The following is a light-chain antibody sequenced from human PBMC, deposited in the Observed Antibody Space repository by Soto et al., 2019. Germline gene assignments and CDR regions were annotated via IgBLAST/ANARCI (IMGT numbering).Light chain of an antibody. CDR3: AAWDNSLRWV. V-gene: IGLV1-47*01. Sequence: QSVLTQPPSVSGTPGQRVTISCSGSSSNVGSNFVYWYQQFPGTAPKLLIYRTDQRPSGVPDRFSASKPGTSASLAISGLRPDDEADYYCAAWDNSLRWVFGGGTKLTVL. J-gene: IGLJ3*02. CDR2: RTD. CDR1: SSNVGSNF.